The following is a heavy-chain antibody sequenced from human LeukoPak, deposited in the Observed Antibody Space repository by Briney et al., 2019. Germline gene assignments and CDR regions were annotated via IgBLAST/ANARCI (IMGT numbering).Heavy chain of an antibody. J-gene: IGHJ6*02. CDR1: GFTFSSYE. Sequence: GGALRLSCAASGFTFSSYEMNWVRQAPGEGLEWVSYISSSGGTIYYADSVKSRFTISRDTAKNSLYLQMNSLRAEDTAVYYCARDFNYYYGMDVWGQGTTVTVSS. V-gene: IGHV3-48*03. CDR2: ISSSGGTI. CDR3: ARDFNYYYGMDV.